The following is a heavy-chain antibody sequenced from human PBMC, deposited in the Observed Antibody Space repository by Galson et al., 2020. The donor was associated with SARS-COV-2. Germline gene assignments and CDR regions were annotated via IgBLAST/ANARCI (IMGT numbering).Heavy chain of an antibody. Sequence: DGETIYAQKFQGRVTMTEDTSTDTAYMELSSLRSEDTAVYYCATSFAYCGGDCYSVWGWGQGTLVTVSS. CDR2: DGET. V-gene: IGHV1-24*01. J-gene: IGHJ4*02. D-gene: IGHD2-21*02. CDR3: ATSFAYCGGDCYSVWG.